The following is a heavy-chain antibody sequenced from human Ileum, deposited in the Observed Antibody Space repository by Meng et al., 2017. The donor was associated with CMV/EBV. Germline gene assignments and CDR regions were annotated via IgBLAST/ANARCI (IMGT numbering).Heavy chain of an antibody. CDR3: ARGPGD. J-gene: IGHJ1*01. D-gene: IGHD4-17*01. CDR2: IDSYGSDT. CDR1: GFAFSVYW. Sequence: GPLVESGGASVQSGGSLGLSVVASGFAFSVYWMNWVRQVPGKGLMWLARIDSYGSDTFYANAVKGRFTISRDNARNTLYLHMNSLRAEDTAVYYCARGPGDLGQGTLVTVSS. V-gene: IGHV3-74*01.